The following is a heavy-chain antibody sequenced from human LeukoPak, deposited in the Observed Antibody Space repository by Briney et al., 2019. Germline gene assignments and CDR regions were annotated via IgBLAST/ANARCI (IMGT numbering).Heavy chain of an antibody. V-gene: IGHV4-4*07. CDR1: GDSISNFY. CDR3: AKLYTYGYIPDY. CDR2: IYTSGST. J-gene: IGHJ4*02. D-gene: IGHD5-18*01. Sequence: SETLSLTCTVSGDSISNFYWSWIRQPAGKGLEWIGRIYTSGSTNYNPSLKSRVTMSVDTSKNQFSLKLSSVTAADTAVYYCAKLYTYGYIPDYWGQGTLVTVSS.